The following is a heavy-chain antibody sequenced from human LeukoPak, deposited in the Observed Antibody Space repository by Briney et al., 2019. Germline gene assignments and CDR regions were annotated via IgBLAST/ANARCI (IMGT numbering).Heavy chain of an antibody. CDR1: GFPFSSHS. CDR2: ISDSGDRT. D-gene: IGHD2-15*01. CDR3: AKGGFCSSGTCYSPAVDY. Sequence: PGGSLRLSCAASGFPFSSHSMTWVRPAPGKGLEWVSGISDSGDRTYYADSVKGRFTTSRDNSKNTLYLQMNSLRAEDTAVYYCAKGGFCSSGTCYSPAVDYWGQGTLVTVSS. V-gene: IGHV3-23*01. J-gene: IGHJ4*02.